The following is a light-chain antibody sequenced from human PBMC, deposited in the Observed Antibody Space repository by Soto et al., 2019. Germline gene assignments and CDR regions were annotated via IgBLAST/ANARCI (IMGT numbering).Light chain of an antibody. V-gene: IGLV1-40*01. CDR3: QSYDASLSAYV. CDR1: SSNIGAGYD. CDR2: NND. Sequence: QSVLTQPPSVSGAPGQRVTISCTGSSSNIGAGYDVHWYKLAPGTAPRLVMYNNDNRPSGVPARFSGTKSGTSASVAITGLQAEDEADYYCQSYDASLSAYVFGPGTKLTVL. J-gene: IGLJ1*01.